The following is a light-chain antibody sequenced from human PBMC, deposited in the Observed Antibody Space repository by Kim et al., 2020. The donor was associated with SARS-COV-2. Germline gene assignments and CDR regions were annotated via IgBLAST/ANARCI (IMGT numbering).Light chain of an antibody. V-gene: IGLV3-1*01. CDR1: KLGDKY. CDR2: QDS. Sequence: VSPGQTASITCSGDKLGDKYACWYQQKPGQSPVLVIYQDSKRPSGIPERFSGSNSGNTATLTISGTQAMDEAYYYCQAWDSSTAVFGGGTQLTVL. CDR3: QAWDSSTAV. J-gene: IGLJ2*01.